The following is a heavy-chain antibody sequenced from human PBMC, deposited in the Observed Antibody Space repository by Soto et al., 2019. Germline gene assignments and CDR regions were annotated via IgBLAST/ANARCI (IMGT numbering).Heavy chain of an antibody. CDR1: GTMSSGYG. J-gene: IGHJ4*02. Sequence: QEQVVQSGPAMKEPGSSVKVSCRASGTMSSGYGFIWVRQAPGQGLEWVGRINPTLDSTQYAQNLQGRVSITVDKSTDTAYLEVTSLRLEDTAIYFCATMKRARLDSWGRGTVVTVSS. D-gene: IGHD6-25*01. CDR2: INPTLDST. V-gene: IGHV1-69*09. CDR3: ATMKRARLDS.